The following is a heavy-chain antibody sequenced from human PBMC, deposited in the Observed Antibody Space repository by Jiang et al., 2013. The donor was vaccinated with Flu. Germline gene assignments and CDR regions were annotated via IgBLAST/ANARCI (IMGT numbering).Heavy chain of an antibody. V-gene: IGHV4-39*01. J-gene: IGHJ4*02. CDR3: ARQEGQQLVPEYDY. Sequence: GSISSSSYVLGLDPPAPREGLEWIGSIYYSGSTYYNPSLKSRVTISVDTSKNQFSLKLSSVTAADTAVYYCARQEGQQLVPEYDYWGQGTLVTVSS. CDR2: IYYSGST. CDR1: GSISSSSYV. D-gene: IGHD6-13*01.